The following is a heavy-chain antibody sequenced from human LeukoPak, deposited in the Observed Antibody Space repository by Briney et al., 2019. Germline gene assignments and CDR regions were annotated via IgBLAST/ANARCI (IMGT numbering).Heavy chain of an antibody. D-gene: IGHD3-10*01. J-gene: IGHJ5*02. V-gene: IGHV6-1*01. CDR3: ARERGLWFGEFHNWFDP. CDR2: TYYSSKWYK. CDR1: GDSVSSDSAA. Sequence: SQTLSLTCAISGDSVSSDSAAWNWIRQSPSRGLEWLGRTYYSSKWYKDYAVSVKSRITLNPDTSKNQFSLKLSSVTAADTAVYYCARERGLWFGEFHNWFDPWGQGTLVTVSS.